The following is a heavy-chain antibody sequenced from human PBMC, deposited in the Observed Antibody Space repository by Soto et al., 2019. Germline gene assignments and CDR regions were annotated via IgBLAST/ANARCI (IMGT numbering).Heavy chain of an antibody. V-gene: IGHV4-59*01. D-gene: IGHD2-15*01. CDR3: ARGRIIGP. Sequence: QVQLQESGPGLVKPSETLSLTCTVTGGSISTFLWNWIRQPPGKGLEWIGSIYYSGSTNYNPSLNSRATISVDTSKNQFSLKLNSVTAADTAVYYCARGRIIGPWGRGALVTVSS. CDR1: GGSISTFL. J-gene: IGHJ5*02. CDR2: IYYSGST.